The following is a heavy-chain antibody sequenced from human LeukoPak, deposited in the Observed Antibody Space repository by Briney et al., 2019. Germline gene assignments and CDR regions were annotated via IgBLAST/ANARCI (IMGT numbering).Heavy chain of an antibody. CDR3: ARVCDYYYYCYMDV. J-gene: IGHJ6*03. V-gene: IGHV4-59*01. CDR2: IYYSGST. Sequence: SETLSLTCTVSGGSISSYYWSWIRQPPGKGLEWIGYIYYSGSTNYNPSPKSRVTISVDTSKNQFSLKLSSVTAADTAVYYCARVCDYYYYCYMDVWGKGTTVTVSS. CDR1: GGSISSYY.